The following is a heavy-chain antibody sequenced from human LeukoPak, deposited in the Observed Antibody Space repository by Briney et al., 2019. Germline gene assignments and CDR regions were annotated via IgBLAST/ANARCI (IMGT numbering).Heavy chain of an antibody. CDR1: GGSISSYY. CDR2: IYYSGST. CDR3: ESYSYYYDSSGYFDY. D-gene: IGHD3-22*01. J-gene: IGHJ4*02. V-gene: IGHV4-59*01. Sequence: SETLSLTCTVSGGSISSYYWSWIRQPPGKGLEWIGYIYYSGSTNYNPSLKSRGTISVDTSKNQFSLKLSSVTAADTAVYYCESYSYYYDSSGYFDYWGQGTLVTVSS.